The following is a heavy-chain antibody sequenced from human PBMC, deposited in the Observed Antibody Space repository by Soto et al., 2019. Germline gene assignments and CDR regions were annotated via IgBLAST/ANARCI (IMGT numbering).Heavy chain of an antibody. CDR2: IYYSGST. J-gene: IGHJ4*02. CDR3: ARTPLL. V-gene: IGHV4-31*03. CDR1: GGSISSGGYY. Sequence: QLQLQESGPGLVKPSQTLSLTCTVSGGSISSGGYYWSWIRQHPGKGLEWIGYIYYSGSTYYNPSLKSRVTISVDTSKHQFPLKPSSGAAADPALYYCARTPLLWGQGTLVTVSS. D-gene: IGHD2-15*01.